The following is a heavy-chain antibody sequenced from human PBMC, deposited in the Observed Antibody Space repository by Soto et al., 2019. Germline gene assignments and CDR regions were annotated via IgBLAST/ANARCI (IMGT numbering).Heavy chain of an antibody. CDR2: ISSSSSTI. Sequence: EVPLVESGGGLVQPGGSLRLSCAASGFTFSSYSMNWVRQAPGKGLEWVSYISSSSSTIYYADSVKGRFTISRDNAKNSLYLQMNCLRAEDTAVYYSASIAAPEDYWGQGTLVTVSS. J-gene: IGHJ4*02. CDR3: ASIAAPEDY. CDR1: GFTFSSYS. D-gene: IGHD6-25*01. V-gene: IGHV3-48*01.